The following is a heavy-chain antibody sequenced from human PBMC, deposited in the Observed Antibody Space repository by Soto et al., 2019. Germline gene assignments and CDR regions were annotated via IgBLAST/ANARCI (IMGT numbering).Heavy chain of an antibody. V-gene: IGHV3-30*04. Sequence: GGSLRLSCAASGFTFSSYAMHWVRQAPGKGLEWVAVISYDGSNKYYADSVKGRFTISRDNSKNTLYLQMNSLRAEDTAVYYCARDVRRGSYWYFDLWGRGTLVTVSS. D-gene: IGHD2-15*01. CDR2: ISYDGSNK. CDR3: ARDVRRGSYWYFDL. J-gene: IGHJ2*01. CDR1: GFTFSSYA.